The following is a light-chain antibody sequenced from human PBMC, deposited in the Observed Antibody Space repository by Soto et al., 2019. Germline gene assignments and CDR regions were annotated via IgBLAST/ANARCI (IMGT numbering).Light chain of an antibody. J-gene: IGLJ2*01. Sequence: QSALTQPPSVSGSPGQSVTISCTGTSSDVGSYNRVSWYQQPPGTAPKLMIYEVINRPSGVPDRFSGSKSGNTASLTISGLPAEDEADYYCSSYTSSSTLVFGGGTKVTVL. CDR2: EVI. CDR3: SSYTSSSTLV. V-gene: IGLV2-18*02. CDR1: SSDVGSYNR.